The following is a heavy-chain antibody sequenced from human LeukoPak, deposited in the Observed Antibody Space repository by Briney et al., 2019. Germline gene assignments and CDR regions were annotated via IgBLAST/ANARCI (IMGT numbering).Heavy chain of an antibody. CDR3: ASGDSQEAPYVGSWFDP. V-gene: IGHV1-69*13. CDR2: IIPIFGTA. D-gene: IGHD3-16*01. J-gene: IGHJ5*02. CDR1: GGTFSSYA. Sequence: SVKVSCKASGGTFSSYAISWVRQAPGQGLEWMGGIIPIFGTANYAQKFQGRVTITADESTSTAYMELSSLRSEDTAVYYCASGDSQEAPYVGSWFDPWGQGTLVTVSS.